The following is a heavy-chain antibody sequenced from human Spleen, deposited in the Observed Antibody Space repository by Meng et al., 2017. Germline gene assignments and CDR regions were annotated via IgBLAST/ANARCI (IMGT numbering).Heavy chain of an antibody. J-gene: IGHJ4*02. V-gene: IGHV4-34*01. Sequence: QVPLQQWGPGLLKPSATLSLTCVGSGGSFSDYYWSWIRQPPGKGLEWIGEINHSGSTNYNPSLESRATISVDTSQNNLSLKLSSVTAADSAVYYCARGPTTMAHDFDYWGQGTLVTVSS. D-gene: IGHD4-11*01. CDR2: INHSGST. CDR3: ARGPTTMAHDFDY. CDR1: GGSFSDYY.